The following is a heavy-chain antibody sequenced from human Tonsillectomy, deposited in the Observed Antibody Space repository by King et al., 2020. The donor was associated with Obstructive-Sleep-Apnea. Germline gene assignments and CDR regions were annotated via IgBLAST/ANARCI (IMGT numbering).Heavy chain of an antibody. D-gene: IGHD3-10*01. CDR2: ISYDGDNK. J-gene: IGHJ4*02. Sequence: VQLVQSGGGVVQPGRSLRLSCAASGFTFSSYPMHWVRQAPGKGLEGVAVISYDGDNKYYADSVKGRFTISRDNSKNTLYLQMNSLRAEDTAVYYCARDWYYYASGSPDYWGQGTLVTVSS. CDR3: ARDWYYYASGSPDY. CDR1: GFTFSSYP. V-gene: IGHV3-30*04.